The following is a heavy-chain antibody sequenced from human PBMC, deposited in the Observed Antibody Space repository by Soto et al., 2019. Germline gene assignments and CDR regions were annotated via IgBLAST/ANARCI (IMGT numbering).Heavy chain of an antibody. D-gene: IGHD3-10*01. J-gene: IGHJ4*02. CDR2: ISGSGGST. Sequence: GGSLRLSCAASGFTFSSYAMSWVRQAPGKGLEWVSAISGSGGSTYYADSVKGRFTISRDNSKNTLYLQMNSLRAEDTAVYYCAQSGRGENQRWTTPLNTYYFDYWGQGTLVTVSS. CDR3: AQSGRGENQRWTTPLNTYYFDY. V-gene: IGHV3-23*01. CDR1: GFTFSSYA.